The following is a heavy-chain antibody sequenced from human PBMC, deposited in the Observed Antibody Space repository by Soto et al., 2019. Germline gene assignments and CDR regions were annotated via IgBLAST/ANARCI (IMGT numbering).Heavy chain of an antibody. CDR2: ISDDSSRT. CDR3: ARAYEGDYFEY. J-gene: IGHJ4*02. CDR1: RFTFNTFE. Sequence: GSLRLSCAASRFTFNTFEIIWVRQAPGRGLEWVSFISDDSSRTYYADAVKGRFTISRDNSKNTLYLQMNSLRAEDTAVYYCARAYEGDYFEYWGQGTLVTVSS. V-gene: IGHV3-23*01. D-gene: IGHD3-16*01.